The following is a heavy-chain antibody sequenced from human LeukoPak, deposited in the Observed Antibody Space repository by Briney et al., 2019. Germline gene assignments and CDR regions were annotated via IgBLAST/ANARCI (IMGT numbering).Heavy chain of an antibody. J-gene: IGHJ4*02. V-gene: IGHV3-33*01. Sequence: GTSLRLSCAASGFTFRNRGFHWVRQAPGKGLEWVALIWSGGRYVFYSDSVKGRFSISRDDARNTLYLQMSSLRDEDTAVYFCARDRGYCGGDGCYSTYFDYWGQGTPVTVSS. CDR1: GFTFRNRG. D-gene: IGHD2-15*01. CDR2: IWSGGRYV. CDR3: ARDRGYCGGDGCYSTYFDY.